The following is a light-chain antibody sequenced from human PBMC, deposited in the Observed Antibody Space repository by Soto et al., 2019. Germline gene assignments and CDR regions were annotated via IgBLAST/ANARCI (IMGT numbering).Light chain of an antibody. V-gene: IGKV1-9*01. CDR3: QQINSYPRT. Sequence: IQLTQSPSSLSASVGDRVNLTCRASQGISSYLAWYQQKPRKAPKLLIYSASTLQIGVPSRFSGSGSGTDFTLTISSLQPEDFATYYCQQINSYPRTFGSGTKVDFK. CDR1: QGISSY. J-gene: IGKJ3*01. CDR2: SAS.